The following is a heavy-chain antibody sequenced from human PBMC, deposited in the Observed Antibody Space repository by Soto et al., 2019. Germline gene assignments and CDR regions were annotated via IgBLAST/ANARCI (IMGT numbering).Heavy chain of an antibody. Sequence: GGSLRLSCAASGFTFSSYWMSWVRQAPGKGLEWVANIKQDGSEKYYVDSVKGRFTISRDNAKNSLYLQMNSLRAEDTAVYYCARAGGHSSGWSAFDIWGQGTMVTVSS. V-gene: IGHV3-7*01. CDR3: ARAGGHSSGWSAFDI. D-gene: IGHD6-19*01. J-gene: IGHJ3*02. CDR1: GFTFSSYW. CDR2: IKQDGSEK.